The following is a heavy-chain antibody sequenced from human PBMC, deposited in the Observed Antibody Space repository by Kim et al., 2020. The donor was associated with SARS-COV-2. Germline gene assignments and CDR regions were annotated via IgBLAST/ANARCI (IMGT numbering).Heavy chain of an antibody. CDR1: GFTFSSYA. J-gene: IGHJ6*02. V-gene: IGHV3-33*06. D-gene: IGHD3-22*01. Sequence: GGSLRLSCAASGFTFSSYAMHWVRQAPGKGLEWVAVIWYDGSNKYYADSVKGRFTISRDNSKNTLYLQMNSLRAEDTAVYYCAKDDYYDSSGYYRRYYYYGMDVWGQGTTVTVSS. CDR2: IWYDGSNK. CDR3: AKDDYYDSSGYYRRYYYYGMDV.